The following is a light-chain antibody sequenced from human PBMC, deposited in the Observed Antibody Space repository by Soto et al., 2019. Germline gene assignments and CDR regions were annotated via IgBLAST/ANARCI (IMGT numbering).Light chain of an antibody. CDR2: LNSDGSH. V-gene: IGLV4-69*01. Sequence: QLVLTQSPSASASLGASVKLTCTLSSWHSSYAIAWHQQQPEKGPRYLMKLNSDGSHSKGDGIPDRFSGSSSGAERHLTISSLQSEDEADYYCQTWGTGILVFGGGTKVTVL. CDR3: QTWGTGILV. J-gene: IGLJ2*01. CDR1: SWHSSYA.